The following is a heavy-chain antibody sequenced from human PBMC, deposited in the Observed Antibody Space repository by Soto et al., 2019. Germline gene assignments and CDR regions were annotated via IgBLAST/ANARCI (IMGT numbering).Heavy chain of an antibody. CDR3: ASGTNGSGSYRFDY. Sequence: PSETLSLTCAVSGGSISSGGYSWSWIRQPPGKGLEWIGYIYHSGGTYYNPSLKSRVTISVDRSKNQFSLKLSSVTAADTAVYYCASGTNGSGSYRFDYWGQGTLVTVSS. CDR1: GGSISSGGYS. D-gene: IGHD3-10*01. CDR2: IYHSGGT. J-gene: IGHJ4*02. V-gene: IGHV4-30-2*01.